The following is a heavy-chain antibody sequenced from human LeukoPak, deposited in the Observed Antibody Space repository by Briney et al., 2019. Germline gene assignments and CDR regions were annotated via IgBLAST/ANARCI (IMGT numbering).Heavy chain of an antibody. CDR1: GYTFTSYY. D-gene: IGHD5-18*01. CDR3: ARTDTAMVPYYYYYGMDV. Sequence: ASVKVSCKASGYTFTSYYMHWVRQAPGQGLEWMGIISPSGGSTSYAQKFQGRVTMTRDTSTSTVYMELSSLRSEDTAVYYCARTDTAMVPYYYYYGMDVWGKGTTVTVSS. CDR2: ISPSGGST. J-gene: IGHJ6*04. V-gene: IGHV1-46*01.